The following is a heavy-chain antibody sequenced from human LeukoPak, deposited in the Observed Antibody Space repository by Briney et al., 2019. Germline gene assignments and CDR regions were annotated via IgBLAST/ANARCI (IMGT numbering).Heavy chain of an antibody. D-gene: IGHD5-24*01. J-gene: IGHJ4*02. Sequence: PGRSLRLSCAASGFTFDDYAMHWVRPAPGKGLEWVSGISWNSGSIGYADSVKGRFTISRDNAKNSLYLQMNSLRAEDTALYYCAKGDGYSISGYFDYWGQGTLVTVSS. V-gene: IGHV3-9*01. CDR3: AKGDGYSISGYFDY. CDR1: GFTFDDYA. CDR2: ISWNSGSI.